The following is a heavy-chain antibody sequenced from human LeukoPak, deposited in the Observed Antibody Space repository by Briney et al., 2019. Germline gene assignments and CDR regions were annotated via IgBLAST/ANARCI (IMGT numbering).Heavy chain of an antibody. J-gene: IGHJ4*02. CDR3: TTIGDY. CDR1: GFTFSHAW. Sequence: GGSLRLSCAASGFTFSHAWMSWVRQAPGKGLEWVGRIKSKTAGGTTDYAAPVKGRFSVSRDDSKSTLYLQMNSLKSEGTGVYYCTTIGDYWGLGTQVTVSS. V-gene: IGHV3-15*01. CDR2: IKSKTAGGTT. D-gene: IGHD3-16*01.